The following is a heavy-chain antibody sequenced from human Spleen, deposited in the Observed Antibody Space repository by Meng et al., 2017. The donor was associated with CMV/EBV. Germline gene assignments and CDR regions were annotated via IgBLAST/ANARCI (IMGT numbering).Heavy chain of an antibody. CDR2: IYPGDSDT. D-gene: IGHD6-19*01. CDR1: GYSFTNNW. J-gene: IGHJ4*02. CDR3: ARRSGQWLPDF. V-gene: IGHV5-51*01. Sequence: GGSLRLSCQGSGYSFTNNWIGWLRQMPGKGLEWMGIIYPGDSDTRYSPSFQGQVTISVDKSITTAYLQWSSLKASDTAIYYCARRSGQWLPDFWGQGTQVTVSS.